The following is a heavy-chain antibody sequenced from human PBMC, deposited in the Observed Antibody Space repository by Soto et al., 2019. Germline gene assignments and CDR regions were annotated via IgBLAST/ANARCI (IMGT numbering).Heavy chain of an antibody. CDR2: INEDGSRT. V-gene: IGHV3-74*01. D-gene: IGHD5-18*01. CDR1: GSTFSAYW. Sequence: PGGSLRLSFAASGSTFSAYWMHWVRQVPGKGLMWVSRINEDGSRTSYADSVKGRFTISRDNAKNMLHLQMNSLRVEDTAVYYCARTWIHLWSPFDYWGQGALVTVSS. CDR3: ARTWIHLWSPFDY. J-gene: IGHJ4*02.